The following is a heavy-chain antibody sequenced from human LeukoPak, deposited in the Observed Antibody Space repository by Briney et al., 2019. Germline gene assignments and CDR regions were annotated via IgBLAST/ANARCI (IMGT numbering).Heavy chain of an antibody. CDR3: ARDLGDYWSGFRSYFFDY. V-gene: IGHV4-39*07. CDR2: ISHSGST. D-gene: IGHD3-3*01. J-gene: IGHJ4*02. Sequence: KPSETLSLTCTVSGGSISSGNYSWGWIRQPPGKGLEWIGSISHSGSTYYNASLKSRVRISVDTSKNQFSLKLSSVTAADTAVYYCARDLGDYWSGFRSYFFDYWGQGTLVTVSS. CDR1: GGSISSGNYS.